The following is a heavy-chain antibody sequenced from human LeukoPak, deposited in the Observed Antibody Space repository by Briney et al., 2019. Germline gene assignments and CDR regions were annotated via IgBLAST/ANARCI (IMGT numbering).Heavy chain of an antibody. CDR3: ARDKFPEWDYYDSSGYHDAFGI. V-gene: IGHV4-4*07. CDR1: GGSISSYY. CDR2: IYTSGST. D-gene: IGHD3-22*01. Sequence: SETLSLTCTVSGGSISSYYWSWIRQPAGKGLEWIGRIYTSGSTNYNPSLKSRVTMSVDTSKNQFSLKLSYVTASDTPVYYCARDKFPEWDYYDSSGYHDAFGIWGQGTMVTVSS. J-gene: IGHJ3*02.